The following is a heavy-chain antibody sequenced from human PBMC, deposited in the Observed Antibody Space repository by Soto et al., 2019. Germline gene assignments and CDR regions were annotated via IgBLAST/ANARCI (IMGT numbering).Heavy chain of an antibody. D-gene: IGHD2-15*01. CDR2: MNPNSGNT. CDR3: ARGGVYCSGGSCYSPDLRSNWFDP. V-gene: IGHV1-8*01. CDR1: GYTFTSYD. Sequence: GASVKVSCKASGYTFTSYDINWVRQATGQGLEWMGWMNPNSGNTGYAQKFQGRVTMTRNTSISTAYMELSSLRSEDTAVYYCARGGVYCSGGSCYSPDLRSNWFDPWG. J-gene: IGHJ5*02.